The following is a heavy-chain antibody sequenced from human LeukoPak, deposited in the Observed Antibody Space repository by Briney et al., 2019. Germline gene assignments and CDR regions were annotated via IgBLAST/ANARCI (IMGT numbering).Heavy chain of an antibody. D-gene: IGHD4-17*01. CDR1: GFTFSSYA. CDR3: ARDLDGAVYYFDY. Sequence: PGGSLRLSCAASGFTFSSYAMHWVRQAPGKGLEWVAVISYDGSNKYYADSVKGRFTISRDNSKNTLYLQMNSLRAEDTAVYYCARDLDGAVYYFDYWGQGTLVTVSS. J-gene: IGHJ4*02. V-gene: IGHV3-30-3*01. CDR2: ISYDGSNK.